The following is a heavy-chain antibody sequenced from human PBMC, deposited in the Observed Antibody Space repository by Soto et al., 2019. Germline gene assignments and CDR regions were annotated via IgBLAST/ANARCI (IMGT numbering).Heavy chain of an antibody. J-gene: IGHJ3*02. CDR2: IYHSGST. CDR1: GGSISSSDW. V-gene: IGHV4-4*02. Sequence: SETLSLTCAVSGGSISSSDWWSWVRQPPGKGLEWIGEIYHSGSTNYNPSLKSRVTISVDKSKNQFSLKLSSVTAADTAVYYCARGDTIFGTDAFDIWGQGTLVTVSS. D-gene: IGHD3-3*01. CDR3: ARGDTIFGTDAFDI.